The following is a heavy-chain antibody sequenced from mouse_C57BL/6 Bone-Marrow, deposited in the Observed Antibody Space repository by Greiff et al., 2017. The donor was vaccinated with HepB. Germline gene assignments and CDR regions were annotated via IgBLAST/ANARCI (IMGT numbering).Heavy chain of an antibody. J-gene: IGHJ2*01. Sequence: EVKLMESGGGLVKPGGSLKLSCAASGFTFSDYGMHWVRQAPEQGLEWVAYISSGSSTIYYAYTVKGRFTISRDNAKNTLFLQMTSLRSEDTAMYYCASNYDYEYFGYWGQGTTLTVSS. CDR2: ISSGSSTI. D-gene: IGHD2-4*01. CDR1: GFTFSDYG. CDR3: ASNYDYEYFGY. V-gene: IGHV5-17*01.